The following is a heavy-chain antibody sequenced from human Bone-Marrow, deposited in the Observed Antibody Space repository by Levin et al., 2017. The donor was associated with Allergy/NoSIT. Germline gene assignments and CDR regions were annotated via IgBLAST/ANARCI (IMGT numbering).Heavy chain of an antibody. D-gene: IGHD3-9*01. CDR3: TRNVLRYFDY. J-gene: IGHJ4*02. CDR2: IRSKAYGGTT. CDR1: GFTFGDYA. Sequence: GGSLRLSCTASGFTFGDYAMSWVRQAPGKGLEWVGFIRSKAYGGTTEYAASVKGRFTISRDDSKSIAYLQMNSLKTEDTAVYYCTRNVLRYFDYWGQGTLVTVSS. V-gene: IGHV3-49*04.